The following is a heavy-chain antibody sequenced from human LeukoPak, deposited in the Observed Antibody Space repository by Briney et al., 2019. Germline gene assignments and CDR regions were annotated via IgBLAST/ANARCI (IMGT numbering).Heavy chain of an antibody. D-gene: IGHD2-2*01. J-gene: IGHJ5*02. CDR2: MNPNSGNT. CDR3: ARTPTKLLGYCTITSCRNWFDP. V-gene: IGHV1-8*01. CDR1: GYTFTSYD. Sequence: ASVKVSCKASGYTFTSYDINWVRQATGQGFEWMGWMNPNSGNTGYAQKFQGRVTMTRSTSISTAYMELSSLRSEDTAVYYCARTPTKLLGYCTITSCRNWFDPWGQGTLVTVSS.